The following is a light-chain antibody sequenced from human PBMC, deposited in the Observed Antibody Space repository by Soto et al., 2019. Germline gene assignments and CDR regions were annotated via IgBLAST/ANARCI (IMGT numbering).Light chain of an antibody. CDR2: SAS. CDR3: QHHHNWLLT. V-gene: IGKV3-15*01. CDR1: KSLNNN. Sequence: EIVMTQSPATLSVSPGERVTLSCRAVKSLNNNLAWYQQKPGQAPRLLIYSASTRATGIPARFSGSGSGTEFTLTISSLQSEDFAVYYCQHHHNWLLTFGGGTKVEIK. J-gene: IGKJ4*01.